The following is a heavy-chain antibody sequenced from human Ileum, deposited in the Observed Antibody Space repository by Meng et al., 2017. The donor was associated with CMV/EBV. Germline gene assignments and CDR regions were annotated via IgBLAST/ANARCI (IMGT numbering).Heavy chain of an antibody. Sequence: ASVKVSCKAYGYTFTDDYIYWVRQAPGQGLESMGWINTDSGATGYAQKFQGRVTMTRDTSTNTIYMELGGLRSDDTAVYYCARDGISSSPDFDYWGQGTVVTVSS. CDR3: ARDGISSSPDFDY. V-gene: IGHV1-2*02. CDR1: GYTFTDDY. CDR2: INTDSGAT. J-gene: IGHJ4*02. D-gene: IGHD6-6*01.